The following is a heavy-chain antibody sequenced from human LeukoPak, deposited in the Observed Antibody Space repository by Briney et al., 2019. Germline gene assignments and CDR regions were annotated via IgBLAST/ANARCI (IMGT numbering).Heavy chain of an antibody. CDR1: GFTFRNHW. D-gene: IGHD6-6*01. CDR2: ISSDGSST. CDR3: ARDQRVTGRPDIDY. J-gene: IGHJ4*02. V-gene: IGHV3-74*03. Sequence: GGSLRLSCAASGFTFRNHWMHRVRQTPGKGLVWVSHISSDGSSTTYADSVKGRFTISRDNAKNTLYLQMNNLRAEDTAMYYCARDQRVTGRPDIDYWGQGTLVIVSS.